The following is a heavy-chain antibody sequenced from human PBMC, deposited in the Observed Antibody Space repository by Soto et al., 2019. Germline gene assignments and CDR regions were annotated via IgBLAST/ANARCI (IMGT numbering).Heavy chain of an antibody. CDR1: GYTFTSYG. CDR2: ISAYNGNT. J-gene: IGHJ4*02. D-gene: IGHD3-9*01. V-gene: IGHV1-18*01. CDR3: ARYGTDVLPRVRYFVRLQPAEFDY. Sequence: QVQLVQSGAEVKKPGASVKVSCKASGYTFTSYGISWVRQAPGQGLEWMGWISAYNGNTNYAQKPQGRGTMTTDTCTSRAYQELRSLRSDDTAVYYCARYGTDVLPRVRYFVRLQPAEFDYWGQGSLVTVSS.